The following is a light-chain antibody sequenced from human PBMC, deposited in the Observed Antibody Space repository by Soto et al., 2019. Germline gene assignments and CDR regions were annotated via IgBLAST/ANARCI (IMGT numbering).Light chain of an antibody. CDR2: DVS. CDR3: CSYTTCNMRQIV. J-gene: IGLJ1*01. CDR1: SSDVGGYNY. Sequence: QSALTQPASVSGCPGQSITISCTGTSSDVGGYNYVSWYQQHPGKAPKFMIYDVSNRPSGVSNRFSGSKSGNTASLTISGLQAEGEAVYYCCSYTTCNMRQIVFGPGTKVTVL. V-gene: IGLV2-14*01.